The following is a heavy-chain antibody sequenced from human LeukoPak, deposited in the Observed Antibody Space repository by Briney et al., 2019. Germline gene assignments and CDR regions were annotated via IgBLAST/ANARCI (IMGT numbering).Heavy chain of an antibody. V-gene: IGHV3-30-3*01. CDR2: ISYDGSNK. D-gene: IGHD2-2*01. CDR1: GFAFSSYA. J-gene: IGHJ4*02. CDR3: ARMVTVFYCSSTSCASLDY. Sequence: GGSLRLSCAASGFAFSSYAMHWVRQAPGKGLEWVAVISYDGSNKYYADSVKGRFTISRDNSKNTLYLQMNSLRAEDTAVYYCARMVTVFYCSSTSCASLDYWGQGTLVTASS.